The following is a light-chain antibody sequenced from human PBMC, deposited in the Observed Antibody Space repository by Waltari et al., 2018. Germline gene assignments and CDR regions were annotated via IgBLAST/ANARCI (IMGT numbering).Light chain of an antibody. CDR1: QSVDSN. Sequence: EIVMTQSPANLSVSPGERANLSCRASQSVDSNLAWYQQKPGQAPRLLILCASTRATRIPARFSGSGSGTEFTLTISSLQSEDFAVYYCQQYNNWLTWSFGQGTKVEIK. CDR3: QQYNNWLTWS. CDR2: CAS. J-gene: IGKJ1*01. V-gene: IGKV3-15*01.